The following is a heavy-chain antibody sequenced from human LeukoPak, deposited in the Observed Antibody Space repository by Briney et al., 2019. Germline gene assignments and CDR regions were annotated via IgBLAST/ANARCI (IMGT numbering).Heavy chain of an antibody. V-gene: IGHV3-21*01. Sequence: PGGSLRLSCAASGFTFSSYDMNWVRQAPGKGLEWVSSITSSGSYIHYADSVKGRFTISRDNAKNSLYLQMNSLRAEDTAVYYCAKDGFVGEDAFDIWGQGTMVTVSS. D-gene: IGHD3-16*01. CDR1: GFTFSSYD. CDR2: ITSSGSYI. CDR3: AKDGFVGEDAFDI. J-gene: IGHJ3*02.